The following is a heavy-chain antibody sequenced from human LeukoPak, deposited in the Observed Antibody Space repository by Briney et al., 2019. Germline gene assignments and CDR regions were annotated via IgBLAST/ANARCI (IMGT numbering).Heavy chain of an antibody. D-gene: IGHD3-3*01. V-gene: IGHV4-34*01. CDR3: ARGDYDFWSGYRSGNWFDP. J-gene: IGHJ5*02. Sequence: SETLSLTCAVYGGSFSGYYWSWIRQPPGKGLEWIGEINHSGSTNYNPSLKSRVTISVDTSKNQFSLKLSSVTAADTAVYYCARGDYDFWSGYRSGNWFDPWGQGTLVTVSS. CDR2: INHSGST. CDR1: GGSFSGYY.